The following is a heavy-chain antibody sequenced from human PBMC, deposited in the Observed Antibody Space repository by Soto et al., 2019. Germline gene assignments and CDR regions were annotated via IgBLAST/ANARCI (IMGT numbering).Heavy chain of an antibody. Sequence: GGSLRLSCAASGFTFSSYGMHWVRQAPGKGLEWVAVIWYDGSNKYYADSVKGRFTISRDNSKNTLYLQMNSLRAEDTAVYYCARGRRGYSGYDDINWGQGTLVTVSS. CDR2: IWYDGSNK. V-gene: IGHV3-33*01. J-gene: IGHJ4*02. D-gene: IGHD5-12*01. CDR3: ARGRRGYSGYDDIN. CDR1: GFTFSSYG.